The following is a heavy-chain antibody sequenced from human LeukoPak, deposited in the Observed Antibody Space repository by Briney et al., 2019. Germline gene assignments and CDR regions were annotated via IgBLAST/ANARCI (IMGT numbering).Heavy chain of an antibody. CDR3: AKSTPSSTRKGYYFDY. Sequence: PGGSLRLSCAASGFTVSTNYMTWVRQAPGKGLEWVSAISGSGGSTYYADSVKGRFTISRDNSKNTLYLQMNSLRAEDTAVYYCAKSTPSSTRKGYYFDYWGQGTLVTVSS. CDR2: ISGSGGST. D-gene: IGHD2-2*01. CDR1: GFTVSTNY. V-gene: IGHV3-23*01. J-gene: IGHJ4*02.